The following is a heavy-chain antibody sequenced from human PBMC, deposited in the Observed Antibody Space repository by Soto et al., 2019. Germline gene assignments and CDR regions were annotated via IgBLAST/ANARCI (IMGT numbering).Heavy chain of an antibody. CDR1: GFTFSSYW. Sequence: GGSLRLSCASSGFTFSSYWMSWVRQAPGKGLEWVANIKQDGSEKYYVDSVKGRFTISRDNAKNSLYLQMNSLRAEDTAVYYCARGPQLLNYYYFDYWGQGTLVTVSS. CDR2: IKQDGSEK. D-gene: IGHD3-9*01. V-gene: IGHV3-7*05. J-gene: IGHJ4*02. CDR3: ARGPQLLNYYYFDY.